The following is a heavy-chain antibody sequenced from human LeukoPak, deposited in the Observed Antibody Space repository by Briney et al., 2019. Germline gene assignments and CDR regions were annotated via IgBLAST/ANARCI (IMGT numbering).Heavy chain of an antibody. D-gene: IGHD6-6*01. CDR1: GGTFSSYA. Sequence: SVKVSCKASGGTFSSYAISWVRQAPGQGLEWVGGIIPIFGTANYAQKFQGRVTITADESTSTAYMELSSLRSEDTAVYYCARMDSIYSSSSADYWGQGTLVTVSS. CDR2: IIPIFGTA. V-gene: IGHV1-69*13. CDR3: ARMDSIYSSSSADY. J-gene: IGHJ4*02.